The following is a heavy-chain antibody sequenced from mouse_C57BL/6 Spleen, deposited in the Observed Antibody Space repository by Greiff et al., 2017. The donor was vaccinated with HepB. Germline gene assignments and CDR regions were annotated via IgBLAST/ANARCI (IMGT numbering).Heavy chain of an antibody. CDR1: GYSITSDY. J-gene: IGHJ4*01. Sequence: DVLLVESGPGLAKPSQTLSLTCSVTGYSITSDYWNWIRKFPGNKLEYMGYISYSGSTYYNPSHKSRISITRDTSKNQYYLKLKTVNTEDTATYYCARYRRGSGYGAMDYWGQGTSVTVSS. D-gene: IGHD3-2*02. V-gene: IGHV3-8*01. CDR3: ARYRRGSGYGAMDY. CDR2: ISYSGST.